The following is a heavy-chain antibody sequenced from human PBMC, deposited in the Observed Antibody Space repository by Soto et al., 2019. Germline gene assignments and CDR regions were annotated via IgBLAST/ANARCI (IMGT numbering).Heavy chain of an antibody. CDR3: ARSDSRGYYNYYYYGMDV. D-gene: IGHD3-22*01. CDR1: GFTFSSYS. V-gene: IGHV3-21*01. J-gene: IGHJ6*02. Sequence: EVQLVESGGGLVKPGGSLRLSCAASGFTFSSYSMNWVRQAPGKGLEWVSSISSSSSYIYYADSVKGRFTISRDNAKNSLYLQMNSLRAEDTAVYYCARSDSRGYYNYYYYGMDVWGQGTTVTVSS. CDR2: ISSSSSYI.